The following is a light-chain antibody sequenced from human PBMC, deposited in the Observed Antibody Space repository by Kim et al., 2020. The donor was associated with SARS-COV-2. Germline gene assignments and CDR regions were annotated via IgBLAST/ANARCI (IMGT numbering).Light chain of an antibody. V-gene: IGKV3-11*01. CDR2: DAS. CDR3: QQRSNWPPVT. CDR1: QSVSSY. Sequence: SPGERATLSCRASQSVSSYLAWYQQKPGQAPRLLIYDASNRATGIPARFSGSGSGTDFTLTISILEPEDFAVYYCQQRSNWPPVTFGGGTKVDIK. J-gene: IGKJ4*01.